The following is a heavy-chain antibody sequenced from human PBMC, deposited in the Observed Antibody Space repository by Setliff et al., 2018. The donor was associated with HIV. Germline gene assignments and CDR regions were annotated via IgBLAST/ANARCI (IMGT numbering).Heavy chain of an antibody. Sequence: SETLSLTCTVPGGSISSHYWSWIRQPPGKGLEWIGSIYYSGSTNYNPSPKSRVTISVDTSKNQFSLKLSSVTAADTAVYYCARDSSSWRGDAFDIWGQGTMVTVSS. D-gene: IGHD6-13*01. V-gene: IGHV4-59*11. J-gene: IGHJ3*02. CDR1: GGSISSHY. CDR3: ARDSSSWRGDAFDI. CDR2: IYYSGST.